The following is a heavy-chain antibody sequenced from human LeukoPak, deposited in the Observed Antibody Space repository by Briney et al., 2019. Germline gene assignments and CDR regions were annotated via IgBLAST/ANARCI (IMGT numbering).Heavy chain of an antibody. CDR1: GFTFNNYA. CDR3: AKGFAVVVPGYYMDV. V-gene: IGHV3-23*01. Sequence: HPGGSLRLSCTATGFTFNNYAMTWVRQAPGKGLEWVSAITGSGAYTNYADSVKGRFTISRDNSKNTLYLQMNSLRAEDTAVYYCAKGFAVVVPGYYMDVWGKGTTVTVSS. J-gene: IGHJ6*03. CDR2: ITGSGAYT. D-gene: IGHD2-2*01.